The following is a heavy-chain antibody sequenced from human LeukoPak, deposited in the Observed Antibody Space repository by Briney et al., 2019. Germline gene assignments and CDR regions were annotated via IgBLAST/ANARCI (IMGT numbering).Heavy chain of an antibody. CDR3: AKDGGHQYPRITMVRGDKNFDY. D-gene: IGHD3-10*01. Sequence: SVKVSCKASGGTFSSYAISWVRQAPGQGLEWMGGIIPIFGTANYAQKFQGRVTITADESTSTAYMELSSLRSEDTAVYYCAKDGGHQYPRITMVRGDKNFDYWGQGTLVTVSS. CDR2: IIPIFGTA. V-gene: IGHV1-69*13. J-gene: IGHJ4*02. CDR1: GGTFSSYA.